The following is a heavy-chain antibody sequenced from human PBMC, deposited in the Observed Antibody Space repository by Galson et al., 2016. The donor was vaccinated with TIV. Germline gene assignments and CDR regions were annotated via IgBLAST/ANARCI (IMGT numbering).Heavy chain of an antibody. CDR2: IYYRGNT. CDR3: ARVRFWGWRSYGMDV. Sequence: ETLSLTCTVSGGSISDYYWSWIRQPPGKGLECIGTIYYRGNTNYNPSLKNLVTILVDTSNNQVSLKLTSVTAADTAVYYCARVRFWGWRSYGMDVWGQGTTVTVTS. J-gene: IGHJ6*02. CDR1: GGSISDYY. V-gene: IGHV4-59*01. D-gene: IGHD7-27*01.